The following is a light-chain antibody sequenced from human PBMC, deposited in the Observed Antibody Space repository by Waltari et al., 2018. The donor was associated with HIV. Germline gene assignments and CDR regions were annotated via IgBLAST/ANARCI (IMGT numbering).Light chain of an antibody. Sequence: DIQMTQSPSSLSASVGDTVTITCRASQNINNYINWYQQRPGKPPNLLIYGASSLQPGVPSRFSARPSGANFTLTITRLQPEDFASYYCQQSFSAAITLGQGTRL. CDR3: QQSFSAAIT. CDR2: GAS. V-gene: IGKV1-39*01. J-gene: IGKJ5*01. CDR1: QNINNY.